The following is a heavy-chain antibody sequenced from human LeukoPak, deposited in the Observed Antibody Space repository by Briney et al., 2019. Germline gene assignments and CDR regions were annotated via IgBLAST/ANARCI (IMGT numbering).Heavy chain of an antibody. CDR3: ARNNYYGSGSYYVY. CDR1: GFTFSSYG. J-gene: IGHJ4*02. CDR2: IRYDGSNK. V-gene: IGHV3-30*02. D-gene: IGHD3-10*01. Sequence: GGSLRLSCAASGFTFSSYGMHWVRPAPGKGLEWVAFIRYDGSNKYYADSVKGRFTISRDNSKNTLYLQMNSLRAEDTAVYYCARNNYYGSGSYYVYWGQGTLVTVSS.